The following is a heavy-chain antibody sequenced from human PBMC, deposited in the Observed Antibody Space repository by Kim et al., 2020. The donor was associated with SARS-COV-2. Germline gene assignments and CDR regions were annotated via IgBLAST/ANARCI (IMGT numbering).Heavy chain of an antibody. Sequence: PSFQGQVTISADKSISTAYLQWSSLKASDTAMYYCARGIGKTGTTPRFDYWGQGTLVTVSS. D-gene: IGHD1-7*01. V-gene: IGHV5-51*01. CDR3: ARGIGKTGTTPRFDY. J-gene: IGHJ4*02.